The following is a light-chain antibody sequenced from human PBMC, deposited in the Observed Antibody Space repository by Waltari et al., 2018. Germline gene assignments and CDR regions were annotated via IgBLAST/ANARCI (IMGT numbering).Light chain of an antibody. CDR3: QSADSSGTSLL. J-gene: IGLJ3*02. CDR1: LLSNQL. V-gene: IGLV3-25*03. CDR2: KDT. Sequence: SYDLTQPPSVSVSPGQTARITRSGPLLSNQLGYWYQQKPGQAPVLVLYKDTQRASGIPVRFFESSSGTTVTLTITTVQAEDEADYYCQSADSSGTSLLFGGGTKVTVL.